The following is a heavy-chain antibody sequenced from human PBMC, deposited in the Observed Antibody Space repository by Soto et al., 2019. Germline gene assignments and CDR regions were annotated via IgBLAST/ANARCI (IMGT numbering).Heavy chain of an antibody. J-gene: IGHJ2*01. CDR3: ARDPAPTVTLRPSRDYWFFNL. V-gene: IGHV3-11*01. D-gene: IGHD4-17*01. CDR1: GFTFSDYY. CDR2: ISSSGSTI. Sequence: PGGSLRLSCAASGFTFSDYYMSWIRQAPGKGLEWVSYISSSGSTIYYADSVKGRFTISRDNAKNSLYLQMNSLRAEDTAVYYCARDPAPTVTLRPSRDYWFFNLWGRGTLVTVSS.